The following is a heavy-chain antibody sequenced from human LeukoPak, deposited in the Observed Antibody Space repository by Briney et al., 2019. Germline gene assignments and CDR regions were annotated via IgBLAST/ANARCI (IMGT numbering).Heavy chain of an antibody. D-gene: IGHD6-6*01. CDR2: IYTSGST. Sequence: SETLSLTCTVSGGSLSSYYWSWIRQPAGKGLEWIGRIYTSGSTNYNPSLKSRVTMSVDTSKNQFSLKLSSVTAADTAVYYCARGGIAARYNWFDPWGQGTLVTVSS. CDR3: ARGGIAARYNWFDP. J-gene: IGHJ5*02. CDR1: GGSLSSYY. V-gene: IGHV4-4*07.